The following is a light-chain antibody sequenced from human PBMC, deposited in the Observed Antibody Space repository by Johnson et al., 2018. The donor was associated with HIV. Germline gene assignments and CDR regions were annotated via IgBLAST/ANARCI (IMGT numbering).Light chain of an antibody. J-gene: IGLJ1*01. CDR1: SSNIGNNY. CDR2: DNH. Sequence: QSVLTQPPSVSAAPGQKVTIPCSGSSSNIGNNYASWYQQVPGTAPKLLIYDNHKRPSGIPDRFSGSKSGTSATLGITGLQTGDEADYYFGTWDNSLSAGVFGTGTKVTVL. V-gene: IGLV1-51*01. CDR3: GTWDNSLSAGV.